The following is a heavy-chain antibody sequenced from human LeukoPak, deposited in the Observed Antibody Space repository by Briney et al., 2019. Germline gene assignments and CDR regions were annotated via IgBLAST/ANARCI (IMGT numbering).Heavy chain of an antibody. CDR1: GFTFSTFW. V-gene: IGHV3-7*03. D-gene: IGHD6-13*01. Sequence: GGSLRLPCEASGFTFSTFWMTWVRQVPGKGLEWVANIKQDGSERNYVDSVKGRFTISRDNAKNSLYLQMNSLGAEDTAVYYCARGASSSPWGQGTLVTVSS. CDR3: ARGASSSP. CDR2: IKQDGSER. J-gene: IGHJ5*02.